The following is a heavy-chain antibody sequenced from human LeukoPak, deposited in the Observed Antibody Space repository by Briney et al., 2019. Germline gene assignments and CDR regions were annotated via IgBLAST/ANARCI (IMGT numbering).Heavy chain of an antibody. D-gene: IGHD6-13*01. V-gene: IGHV3-48*03. CDR3: ARDRSRAAAGTWFDY. J-gene: IGHJ4*02. Sequence: PGGSLRLSCAASGFTFSSYEMNWVRQAPGKGLEWVSYISSSGSTIYYADSVKGRFTISRDNVKNSLYLQMNSLRAEDTAVYYCARDRSRAAAGTWFDYWGQGTLVTVSS. CDR2: ISSSGSTI. CDR1: GFTFSSYE.